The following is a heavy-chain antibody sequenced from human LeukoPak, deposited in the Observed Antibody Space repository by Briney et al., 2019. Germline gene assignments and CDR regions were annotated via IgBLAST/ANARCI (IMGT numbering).Heavy chain of an antibody. D-gene: IGHD6-6*01. Sequence: SETLSLTCAVYGGSFSGYYWSWIRQPPGKGLEWIGSIYYSGSTYYNPSLKSRVTISVDTSKNQFSLKLSSVTAADTAVYYCARDKAARLFDYWGQGTLVTVTS. CDR2: IYYSGST. V-gene: IGHV4-34*01. CDR3: ARDKAARLFDY. CDR1: GGSFSGYY. J-gene: IGHJ4*02.